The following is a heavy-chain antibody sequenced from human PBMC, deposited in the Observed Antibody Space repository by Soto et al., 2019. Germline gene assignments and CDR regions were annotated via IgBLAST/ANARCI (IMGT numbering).Heavy chain of an antibody. CDR3: ARHGVGDILTGQPDY. CDR2: INTANGNT. J-gene: IGHJ4*02. D-gene: IGHD3-9*01. V-gene: IGHV1-3*04. CDR1: GYNFTNFA. Sequence: ASVKVSCKASGYNFTNFAIHWVRQAPGQRLEWMGWINTANGNTKYSQHFQGGVTITRDTSASTAYMELSSLRSENTAVYYCARHGVGDILTGQPDYWGQGTLVTVSS.